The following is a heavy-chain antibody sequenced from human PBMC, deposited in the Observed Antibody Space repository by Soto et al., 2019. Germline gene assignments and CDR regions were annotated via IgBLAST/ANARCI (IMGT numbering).Heavy chain of an antibody. Sequence: SETLSLTCTVSGGSISSYYWSWIRQPPGKGLEWIGYIYYSGSTNYNPSLKSRVTISVDTSKNQFSLKLSSVTAADTAVYYCARSLDYCSGGSCYPPGYWGQGTLVTVSS. CDR2: IYYSGST. J-gene: IGHJ4*02. V-gene: IGHV4-59*01. CDR3: ARSLDYCSGGSCYPPGY. D-gene: IGHD2-15*01. CDR1: GGSISSYY.